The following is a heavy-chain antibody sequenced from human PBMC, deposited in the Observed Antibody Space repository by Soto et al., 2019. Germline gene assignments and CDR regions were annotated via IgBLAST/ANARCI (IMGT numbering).Heavy chain of an antibody. J-gene: IGHJ6*02. CDR3: ARVRHSRSWYPAKDYYYYGMDV. D-gene: IGHD6-13*01. V-gene: IGHV3-48*01. CDR1: GFTFSSYS. Sequence: GGSLRLSCAASGFTFSSYSMNWVRQAPGKGLEWVSYISSSSSTIYYADSVKGRFTISRDNAKNSLYLQMNRLRAEDTAVYYCARVRHSRSWYPAKDYYYYGMDVWGQGTTVTVSS. CDR2: ISSSSSTI.